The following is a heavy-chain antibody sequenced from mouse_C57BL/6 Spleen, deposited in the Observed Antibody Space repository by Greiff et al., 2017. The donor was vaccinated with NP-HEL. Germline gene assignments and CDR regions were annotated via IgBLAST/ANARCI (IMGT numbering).Heavy chain of an antibody. Sequence: EVQLQQSGPELVQPGASVKISCKASGYSFTDYNMNWVKQSTGKSLEWIGVINPNYGTTSYNQKFKGKATLTVDQSSSTAYMQLNSLTSEDSAVYYCARSSRNYVGFYWYFDVWGTGTTVTVSS. CDR1: GYSFTDYN. CDR2: INPNYGTT. J-gene: IGHJ1*03. D-gene: IGHD2-1*01. V-gene: IGHV1-39*01. CDR3: ARSSRNYVGFYWYFDV.